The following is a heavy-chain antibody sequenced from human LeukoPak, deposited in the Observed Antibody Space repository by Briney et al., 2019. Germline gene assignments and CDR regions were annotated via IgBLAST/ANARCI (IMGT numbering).Heavy chain of an antibody. CDR1: GFTFSFHL. CDR2: IKYDGSEM. CDR3: ARGSYDH. D-gene: IGHD3-10*01. Sequence: PGGSLRLSCAASGFTFSFHLMTWVRQAPGKGLEWVANIKYDGSEMYYVDSVKGRFTISRDNAKSSLFLQMNSLRAEGTAVYYCARGSYDHWGQGTLVTVSS. V-gene: IGHV3-7*01. J-gene: IGHJ5*02.